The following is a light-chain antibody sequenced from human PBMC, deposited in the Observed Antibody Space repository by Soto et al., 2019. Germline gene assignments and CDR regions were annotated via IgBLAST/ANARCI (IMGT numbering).Light chain of an antibody. CDR1: SGDLGGYDL. CDR2: EGN. Sequence: QSALTQPASVSGSPGQSITISCTGISGDLGGYDLVSWYQHHPGKAPKLILYEGNKRPSGLSNRFSGSKSGNTASLTISGLQAEDEADYYCCSFVSGNTGVFGGGTKLTVL. CDR3: CSFVSGNTGV. J-gene: IGLJ3*02. V-gene: IGLV2-23*01.